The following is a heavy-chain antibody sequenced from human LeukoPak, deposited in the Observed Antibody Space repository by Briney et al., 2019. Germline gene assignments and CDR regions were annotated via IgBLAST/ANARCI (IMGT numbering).Heavy chain of an antibody. V-gene: IGHV1-2*02. CDR1: GYTFSDFY. D-gene: IGHD3-3*02. Sequence: ASVKVSCKASGYTFSDFYIHWVRQAPGQGLEYVGWITPKSGDTYSPQRFQGRVTMTRDASISTAYMELSSLRSDDTAVYFCTRVRLADERAWAYWGQGTLVTVSS. CDR2: ITPKSGDT. CDR3: TRVRLADERAWAY. J-gene: IGHJ4*02.